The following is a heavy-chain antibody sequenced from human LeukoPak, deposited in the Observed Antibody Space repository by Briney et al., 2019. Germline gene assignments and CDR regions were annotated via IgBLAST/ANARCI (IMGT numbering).Heavy chain of an antibody. Sequence: SQTLSLTCTLSGGSIRSGGYYWSWASQHPGRGLEWSGYIYYSGSNYYNPSLKSRVTISVDTSKNQFSLKLSSVTAADTAVYYCAREDTAMGYFDYWGQGTLVTVSS. D-gene: IGHD5-18*01. V-gene: IGHV4-31*03. CDR2: IYYSGSN. J-gene: IGHJ4*02. CDR1: GGSIRSGGYY. CDR3: AREDTAMGYFDY.